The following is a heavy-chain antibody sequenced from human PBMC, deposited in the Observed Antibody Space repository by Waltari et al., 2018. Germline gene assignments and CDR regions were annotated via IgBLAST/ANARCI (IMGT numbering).Heavy chain of an antibody. CDR1: GFIFSTYW. CDR2: IENGDWSGT. Sequence: EVQLVESGGGLVQPGGSLRLSCEASGFIFSTYWMHWVRQAPGKGLVGVSRIENGDWSGTSYADSANGRFTISRDNAKNTLYLQMNSLRAEDTGVYYCARDHYYSKDVWGTGTTVTVSS. J-gene: IGHJ6*04. CDR3: ARDHYYSKDV. V-gene: IGHV3-74*01.